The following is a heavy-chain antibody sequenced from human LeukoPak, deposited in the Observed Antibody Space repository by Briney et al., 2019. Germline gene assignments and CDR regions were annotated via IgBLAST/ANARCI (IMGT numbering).Heavy chain of an antibody. CDR3: AKAPPYKKYFDY. CDR2: IWYDGSNK. V-gene: IGHV3-33*08. CDR1: GFTFSSYA. D-gene: IGHD1-1*01. Sequence: GGSLRLSCAASGFTFSSYAMHWVRQAPGKGLEWVAVIWYDGSNKYYADSVTGRFTISRDNSKNTLYLQMNSLRAEDTAVYYCAKAPPYKKYFDYWGQGTLVTVSS. J-gene: IGHJ4*02.